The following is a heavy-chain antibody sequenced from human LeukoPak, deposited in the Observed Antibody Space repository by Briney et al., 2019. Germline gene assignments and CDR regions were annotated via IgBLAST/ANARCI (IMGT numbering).Heavy chain of an antibody. Sequence: SVKVSCKASGGTSSSYAISWVRQAPGQGREWMGGIIPIFGTANYAQKFQGRVTITADESTSTAYMELSSLRSEDTAVYYCARAQRKLRFYFGEFDPWGQGTLVTVSS. V-gene: IGHV1-69*01. CDR3: ARAQRKLRFYFGEFDP. J-gene: IGHJ5*02. D-gene: IGHD3-3*01. CDR1: GGTSSSYA. CDR2: IIPIFGTA.